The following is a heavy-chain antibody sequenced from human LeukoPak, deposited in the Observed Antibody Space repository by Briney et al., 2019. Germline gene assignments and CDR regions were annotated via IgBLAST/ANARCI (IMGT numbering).Heavy chain of an antibody. J-gene: IGHJ4*02. CDR3: ASSYDIAVAGYYFDY. Sequence: SETLSLTCTVSGGSISSYYWSWIRQPAGKGLEWIGRIYTSGSINYNPSLKSRVTMSVDTSKNQFSLKLSSVTAADTAVYYCASSYDIAVAGYYFDYWGQGTLVTVSS. D-gene: IGHD6-19*01. CDR2: IYTSGSI. CDR1: GGSISSYY. V-gene: IGHV4-4*07.